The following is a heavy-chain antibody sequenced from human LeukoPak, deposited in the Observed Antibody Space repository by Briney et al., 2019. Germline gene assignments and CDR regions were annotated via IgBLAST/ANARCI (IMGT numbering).Heavy chain of an antibody. CDR3: ASYGGAAAGFQH. J-gene: IGHJ1*01. Sequence: SVKVSCKASGGTFSSYAISWVRQAPGQGLEWMGGIIPIFGTANYAQKFQGRVTITTDESTSTAYMELSSLRSEDTAVYYCASYGGAAAGFQHWGQGTLVTVSS. CDR1: GGTFSSYA. CDR2: IIPIFGTA. V-gene: IGHV1-69*05. D-gene: IGHD6-13*01.